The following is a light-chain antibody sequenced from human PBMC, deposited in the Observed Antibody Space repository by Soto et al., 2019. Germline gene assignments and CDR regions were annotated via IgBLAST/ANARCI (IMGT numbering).Light chain of an antibody. V-gene: IGLV2-23*01. CDR3: CSYAGDYMFV. CDR1: SSDVGGYKY. J-gene: IGLJ1*01. Sequence: QSALTQPASVSGSPGQSITISCTGTSSDVGGYKYVSWYQQHPDKAPKVMIYEGTKRPSGVSDRFSGSKSDNTASLTISGLQAEDEGDYYCCSYAGDYMFVFGTGTKLTVL. CDR2: EGT.